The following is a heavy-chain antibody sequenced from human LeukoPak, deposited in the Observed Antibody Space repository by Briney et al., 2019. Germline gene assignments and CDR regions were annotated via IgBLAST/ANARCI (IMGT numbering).Heavy chain of an antibody. D-gene: IGHD6-19*01. V-gene: IGHV3-74*01. J-gene: IGHJ6*02. Sequence: GGSLRLSCAASGLSISNYWMHWVRQAPGKGLVWVARINSDGSGTTYADSVKGRFTISRDNSKNTLYLQMNSLRAEDTAVYYCAKDSYSSGRDVWGQGTTVTVSS. CDR2: INSDGSGT. CDR3: AKDSYSSGRDV. CDR1: GLSISNYW.